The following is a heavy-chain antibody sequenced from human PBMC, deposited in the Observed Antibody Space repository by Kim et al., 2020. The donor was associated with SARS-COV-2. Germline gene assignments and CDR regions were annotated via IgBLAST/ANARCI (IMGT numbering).Heavy chain of an antibody. CDR2: ISGSGGST. Sequence: GGSLRLSCAASGFTFSSYAMSWVRQAPGKGLEWVSAISGSGGSTYYADSVKGRFTISRDNSKNTLYLQMNSLRAEDTAVYYCAKDPRRDTIFGNWFDPWGQGTLVTVSS. V-gene: IGHV3-23*01. J-gene: IGHJ5*02. CDR1: GFTFSSYA. CDR3: AKDPRRDTIFGNWFDP. D-gene: IGHD3-3*01.